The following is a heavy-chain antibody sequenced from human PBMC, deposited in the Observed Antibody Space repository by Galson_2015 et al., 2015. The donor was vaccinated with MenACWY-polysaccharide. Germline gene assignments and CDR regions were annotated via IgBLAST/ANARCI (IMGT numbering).Heavy chain of an antibody. D-gene: IGHD3-10*01. CDR3: TRGCKVRGGSFGP. CDR1: GFTFSKYL. J-gene: IGHJ5*02. Sequence: SLRLSCAASGFTFSKYLMTWVRQAPGKGLEWVSYISTSSSIISYADSVKGRFTLSRDNAENALYLQMNSLRVEDTAVYYCTRGCKVRGGSFGPLGHGTLATVSS. V-gene: IGHV3-48*01. CDR2: ISTSSSII.